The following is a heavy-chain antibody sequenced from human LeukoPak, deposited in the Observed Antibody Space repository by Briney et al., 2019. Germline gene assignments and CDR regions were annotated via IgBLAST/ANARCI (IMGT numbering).Heavy chain of an antibody. J-gene: IGHJ6*03. Sequence: GGSLRLSCAASGFTFSSYGMHWLRPAPGKGLAWVAVTSYDGRHNYYADSVKGRFTVSRDNSKNTLYLQMNSLRAEDTAVYYCAKDSSHSSDYYYYMDVWGKGTTVTVSS. CDR3: AKDSSHSSDYYYYMDV. V-gene: IGHV3-30*18. D-gene: IGHD6-25*01. CDR2: TSYDGRHN. CDR1: GFTFSSYG.